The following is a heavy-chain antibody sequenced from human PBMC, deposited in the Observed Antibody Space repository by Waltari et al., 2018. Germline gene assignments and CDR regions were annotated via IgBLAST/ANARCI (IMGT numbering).Heavy chain of an antibody. V-gene: IGHV3-53*01. Sequence: EVQLVESGGGLIQPGGSLRLSRAASGFTASINYMSWVRQAPGKGLAWVSVIYRGGSTYYADSVKGRFTISRDNSKNTLYLQMNSLRAEDTAVYYCARVVGAAFDYWGQGTLVTVSS. CDR2: IYRGGST. CDR1: GFTASINY. CDR3: ARVVGAAFDY. D-gene: IGHD1-26*01. J-gene: IGHJ4*02.